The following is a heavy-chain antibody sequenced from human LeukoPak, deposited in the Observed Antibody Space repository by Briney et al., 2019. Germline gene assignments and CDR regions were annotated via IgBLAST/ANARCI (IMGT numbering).Heavy chain of an antibody. CDR1: GFTFSDYY. Sequence: PGGSLRLSCAASGFTFSDYYMSWIRQAPGKGLEWASYISSSGSTIYYADSVKGRFTISRDNAKNSLYLQMNSLRAEDTAVYYCAKLDWNYLDWFDPWGQGTLVTVSS. CDR2: ISSSGSTI. CDR3: AKLDWNYLDWFDP. D-gene: IGHD1-7*01. J-gene: IGHJ5*02. V-gene: IGHV3-11*04.